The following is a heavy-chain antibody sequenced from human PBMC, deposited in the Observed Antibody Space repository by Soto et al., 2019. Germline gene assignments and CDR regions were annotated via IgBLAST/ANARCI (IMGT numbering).Heavy chain of an antibody. D-gene: IGHD3-22*01. V-gene: IGHV3-21*01. CDR2: ISSSSYI. J-gene: IGHJ4*02. Sequence: GGSLRLSCAASGFTFSSYSMNWVRQAPGKGLEWVSSISSSSYIYYADSVKGRFTISRDNAKNSLYLQMNSLRAEDTAVYYCARSPSEYYYDSSGYYYFDYWGQGTLVTVSS. CDR3: ARSPSEYYYDSSGYYYFDY. CDR1: GFTFSSYS.